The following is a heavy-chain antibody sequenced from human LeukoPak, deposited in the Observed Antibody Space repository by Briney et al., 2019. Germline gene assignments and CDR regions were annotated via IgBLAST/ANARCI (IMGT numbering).Heavy chain of an antibody. J-gene: IGHJ6*02. CDR2: TYYRSKWYN. CDR1: GDRLSSNTAA. D-gene: IGHD2/OR15-2a*01. CDR3: ARHFAAYGMDV. Sequence: QRLSLTRGISGDRLSSNTAAWNWTRQSPSRGLEGLGKTYYRSKWYNEYPFSVKSPLTITTDTSKNQCSLQLNSATPEHPAVYYCARHFAAYGMDVWGQATTVTVSS. V-gene: IGHV6-1*01.